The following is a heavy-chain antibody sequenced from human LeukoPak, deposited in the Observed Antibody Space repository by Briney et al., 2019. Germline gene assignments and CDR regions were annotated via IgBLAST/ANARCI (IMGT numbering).Heavy chain of an antibody. V-gene: IGHV3-48*02. J-gene: IGHJ6*02. Sequence: GGSLRLSCAASGFTFSSYSMNWVRQAPGKGLEWVSYISSSSTIYYTDSVKGRFTISRDNAKNSMYLQMNSLRDEDTAVYYCARETGSGSYYVNYYYYYGMDVWGQGTTVTVSS. CDR2: ISSSSTI. CDR3: ARETGSGSYYVNYYYYYGMDV. D-gene: IGHD3-10*01. CDR1: GFTFSSYS.